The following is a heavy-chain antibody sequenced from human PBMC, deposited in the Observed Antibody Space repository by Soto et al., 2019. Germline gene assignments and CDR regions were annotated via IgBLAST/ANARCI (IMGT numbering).Heavy chain of an antibody. D-gene: IGHD6-19*01. Sequence: EVQLLESGGGLVQPGGSLRLSCAASGFTFSSYAMSWVRQAPGKGLEWVSTISGSGGTTYYADSVKGRFTISRDNSKNTLYLQMNSLRAEDTAVYYCAKGKSSSGWLLDYWGQGTLVTVSS. CDR2: ISGSGGTT. CDR1: GFTFSSYA. V-gene: IGHV3-23*01. CDR3: AKGKSSSGWLLDY. J-gene: IGHJ4*02.